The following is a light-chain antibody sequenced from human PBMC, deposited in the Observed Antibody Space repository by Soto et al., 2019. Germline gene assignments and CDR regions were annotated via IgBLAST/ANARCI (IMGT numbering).Light chain of an antibody. CDR2: DAS. Sequence: EIVLTQSPATLSLSPGERATLSCRASQSVSRYLAWYQQKPGQAPRLLIHDASNRATGIPARFSGIGAGTDFTHTSSSLEPADFGVYYCEQRSNWPQITFGGGTKVEIK. CDR3: EQRSNWPQIT. V-gene: IGKV3-11*01. CDR1: QSVSRY. J-gene: IGKJ4*01.